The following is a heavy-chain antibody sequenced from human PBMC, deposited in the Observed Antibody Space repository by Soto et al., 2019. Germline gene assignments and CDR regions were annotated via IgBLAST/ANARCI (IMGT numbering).Heavy chain of an antibody. Sequence: QVQLVESGGGAVQPGRSLSLSCAASGFTFDSHGMHWVRQAPCKGLEWVAVISSDGNNKYYADSVKGRFSISRDNFNNLFYLQMSSLRAEDTAVYYCAKDLLPNAVTTCGSWGQGTLVTVSS. D-gene: IGHD4-17*01. CDR1: GFTFDSHG. CDR3: AKDLLPNAVTTCGS. CDR2: ISSDGNNK. J-gene: IGHJ5*02. V-gene: IGHV3-30*18.